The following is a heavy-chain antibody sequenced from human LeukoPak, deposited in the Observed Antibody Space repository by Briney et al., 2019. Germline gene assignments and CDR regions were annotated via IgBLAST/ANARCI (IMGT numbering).Heavy chain of an antibody. V-gene: IGHV4-59*01. CDR2: IYYSGST. J-gene: IGHJ4*02. CDR3: ARDGGRRQQLVHAY. D-gene: IGHD6-13*01. Sequence: KPSETLSLTCTVSGGSISRYYGSWIRQPPGKGREWIGYIYYSGSTNYNPSLKSRVTISVDKSKNPFSLKLSSVTAADTAVYYCARDGGRRQQLVHAYWGQGTLVTVSS. CDR1: GGSISRYY.